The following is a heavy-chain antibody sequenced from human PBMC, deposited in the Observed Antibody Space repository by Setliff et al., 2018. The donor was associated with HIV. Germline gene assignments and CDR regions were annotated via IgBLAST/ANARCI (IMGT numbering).Heavy chain of an antibody. CDR1: GFTFSSYA. D-gene: IGHD3-10*01. Sequence: GGSLRLSCAASGFTFSSYAMHWVRQAPGKGLEWVAVIWFDGSKKYYTDSVKGRFTISRDNSKNTLYLQMNSLRAEDTAVYYCAPALGMVRGVIYDYWGQGTLVTVSS. CDR3: APALGMVRGVIYDY. CDR2: IWFDGSKK. V-gene: IGHV3-30*02. J-gene: IGHJ4*02.